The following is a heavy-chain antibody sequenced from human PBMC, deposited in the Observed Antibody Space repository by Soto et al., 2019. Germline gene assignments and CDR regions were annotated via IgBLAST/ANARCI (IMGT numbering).Heavy chain of an antibody. V-gene: IGHV4-30-2*01. CDR1: GGSISSGGYS. J-gene: IGHJ6*02. CDR3: ARDDNGMDV. Sequence: SETLSLTCAVSGGSISSGGYSWSWIRQPPGKGLEWIGYIYHSGSTYYNPSLKSRVTISVDRSKNQFSLKLSSVTAADTAVYYCARDDNGMDVWGQGTTVTV. D-gene: IGHD3-22*01. CDR2: IYHSGST.